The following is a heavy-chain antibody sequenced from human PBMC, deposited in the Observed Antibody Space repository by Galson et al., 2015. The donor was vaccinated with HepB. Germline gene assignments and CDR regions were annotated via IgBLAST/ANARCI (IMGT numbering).Heavy chain of an antibody. D-gene: IGHD3-10*01. Sequence: SLRLSCAVSGFTFSSYWMSWVRQAPGKGLEWVANIKQDGSEKYYVDSVKGRFTISRDNAKNSLYLQMNSLRAEDTAVYYCARDYRGYFDYWGQGTLVTVSS. V-gene: IGHV3-7*03. CDR2: IKQDGSEK. CDR1: GFTFSSYW. CDR3: ARDYRGYFDY. J-gene: IGHJ4*02.